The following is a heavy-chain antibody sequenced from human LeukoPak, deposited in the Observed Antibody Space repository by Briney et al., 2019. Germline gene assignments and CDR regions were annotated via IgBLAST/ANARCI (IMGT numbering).Heavy chain of an antibody. D-gene: IGHD2-8*01. Sequence: GGSLRLSCAASGFTFSSYWMHWVRQAPGKGLVWVSRINSDGSSTSYADSVKGRFTISRDNSKNTLYLQMNSLRAEDTAVYYCAREGLSYYFDYWGQGTLVTVSS. CDR1: GFTFSSYW. CDR2: INSDGSST. J-gene: IGHJ4*02. CDR3: AREGLSYYFDY. V-gene: IGHV3-74*01.